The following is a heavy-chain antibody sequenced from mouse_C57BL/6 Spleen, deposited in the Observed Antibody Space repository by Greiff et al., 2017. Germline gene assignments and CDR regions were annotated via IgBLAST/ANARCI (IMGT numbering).Heavy chain of an antibody. V-gene: IGHV5-17*01. Sequence: EVHLVESGGGLVKPGGSLKLSCAASGFTFSDYGMHWVRQAPEQGLEWVAYISSGSSTTYYADTVKGRSTISRDNAKNTLFLQMTSLSCEDTAMYYCARRESIFWYFDVWGKGTTVTVSS. D-gene: IGHD2-10*02. CDR2: ISSGSSTT. J-gene: IGHJ1*03. CDR1: GFTFSDYG. CDR3: ARRESIFWYFDV.